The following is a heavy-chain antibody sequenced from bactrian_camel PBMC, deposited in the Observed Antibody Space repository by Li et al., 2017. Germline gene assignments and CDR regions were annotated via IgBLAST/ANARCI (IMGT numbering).Heavy chain of an antibody. J-gene: IGHJ4*01. CDR1: GFKYGNHC. Sequence: HVQLVESGGGSVQAGGSLKLSCTASGFKYGNHCMGWFRLPPSGKGRERVAILYTGGGYAAYADSVKGRFTISQDSATNTLYLQMNSLKSEDTSIYYCAADHSWNRCPPRRYEYSFWGQGTQVTVS. CDR3: AADHSWNRCPPRRYEYSF. CDR2: LYTGGGYA. V-gene: IGHV3S1*01. D-gene: IGHD1*01.